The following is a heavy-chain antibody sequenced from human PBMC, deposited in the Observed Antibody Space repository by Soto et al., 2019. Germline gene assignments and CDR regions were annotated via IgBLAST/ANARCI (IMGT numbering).Heavy chain of an antibody. V-gene: IGHV4-31*03. Sequence: SETLSLTCTVSGGSISSGGYYWSWIRQHPGKGLEWIGYIYYSGSTYYNPSLKSRVTISVDTSKNQFSLKLSSVTAADTAVYYCARAGHYYDSSGYYSFDYWGQGTLVTVSS. CDR1: GGSISSGGYY. J-gene: IGHJ4*02. D-gene: IGHD3-22*01. CDR3: ARAGHYYDSSGYYSFDY. CDR2: IYYSGST.